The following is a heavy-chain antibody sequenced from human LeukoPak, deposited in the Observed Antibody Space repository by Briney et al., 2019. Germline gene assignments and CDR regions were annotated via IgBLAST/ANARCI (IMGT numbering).Heavy chain of an antibody. CDR3: ARVIAVAGTPHYFDY. J-gene: IGHJ4*02. V-gene: IGHV1-3*01. CDR1: GYTFTSYA. CDR2: INAGNGNT. D-gene: IGHD6-19*01. Sequence: GASVKVSCKASGYTFTSYAMHWVRQAPGQRLEWMGWINAGNGNTKYSQKFQGRVTITRDTSASTAYMELSSLRSEDTAVYYCARVIAVAGTPHYFDYWGQGTLVTVSS.